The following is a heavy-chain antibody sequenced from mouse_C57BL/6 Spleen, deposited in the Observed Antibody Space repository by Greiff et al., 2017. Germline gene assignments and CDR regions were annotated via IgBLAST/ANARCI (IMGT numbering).Heavy chain of an antibody. CDR3: ARGPSSPFAY. D-gene: IGHD1-1*01. V-gene: IGHV14-2*01. Sequence: VQLQQSGAELVKPGGSVKLSCPASGFNIKDYYMPWVKQRTEQGLEWIGRIDPEDGETKYAPKLQGKATITADTSSNTAYLQLSSLTSEDTAVYYCARGPSSPFAYWGQGTLVTVSA. CDR1: GFNIKDYY. J-gene: IGHJ3*01. CDR2: IDPEDGET.